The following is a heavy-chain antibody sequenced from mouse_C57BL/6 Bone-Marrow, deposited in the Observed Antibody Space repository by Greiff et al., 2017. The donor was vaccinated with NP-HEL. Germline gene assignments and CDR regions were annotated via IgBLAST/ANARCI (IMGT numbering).Heavy chain of an antibody. D-gene: IGHD2-5*01. V-gene: IGHV5-4*01. Sequence: EVHLVESGGGLVKPGGSLKLSCAASGFTFSSYAMSWVRQTPEKRLEWVATISDGGSYTYYPDNVKGRFTISRDNAKNNLYLQMSHLRSEDTAMYDCARDTYYRNYYAMDYWGQGTSVTVSS. J-gene: IGHJ4*01. CDR1: GFTFSSYA. CDR3: ARDTYYRNYYAMDY. CDR2: ISDGGSYT.